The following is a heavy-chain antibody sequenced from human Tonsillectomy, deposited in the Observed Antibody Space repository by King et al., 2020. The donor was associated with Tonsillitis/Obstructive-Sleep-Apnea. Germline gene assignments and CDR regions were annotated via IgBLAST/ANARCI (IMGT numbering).Heavy chain of an antibody. CDR3: ARTTTVTTETPHMGFDY. V-gene: IGHV4-34*01. D-gene: IGHD4-11*01. CDR2: INHSGST. Sequence: QLQQWGAGLLKPSETLSLTCAVYGGSFSGYYWSWIRQPPGKGLEWIGEINHSGSTNYNPSLKSRVTISVDTSKNQFSLKLSSVTASDTAVYYCARTTTVTTETPHMGFDYWGQGTLVTVSS. J-gene: IGHJ4*02. CDR1: GGSFSGYY.